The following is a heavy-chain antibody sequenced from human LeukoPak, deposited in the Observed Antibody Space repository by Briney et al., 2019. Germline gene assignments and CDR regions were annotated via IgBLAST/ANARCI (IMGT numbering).Heavy chain of an antibody. CDR3: ARDRAWNYFDY. J-gene: IGHJ4*02. V-gene: IGHV3-30*03. CDR2: ISNDGSRK. CDR1: GFTFSRHG. Sequence: GGSLRLSCTPSGFTFSRHGMHWVRQAPGKGLEWVAIISNDGSRKYYAHSVEGRFTISRDNSKNTLYLQMDSLRAEDTAVYYCARDRAWNYFDYWGQGTLVTVSS. D-gene: IGHD3-3*01.